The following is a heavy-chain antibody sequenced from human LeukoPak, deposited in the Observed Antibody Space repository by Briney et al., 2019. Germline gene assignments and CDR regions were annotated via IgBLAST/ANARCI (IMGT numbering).Heavy chain of an antibody. CDR3: ARSLTGYYIVDY. V-gene: IGHV3-7*01. D-gene: IGHD3-9*01. J-gene: IGHJ4*02. CDR1: GFTFSSYW. CDR2: IKQDGSEK. Sequence: GGSLRLSCAASGFTFSSYWVSWVRQAPGKGLEWVANIKQDGSEKYYVDSVKGRFTISRDNAKNSLYLQMNSLRAEDTAVYYCARSLTGYYIVDYWGQGTLVTVSS.